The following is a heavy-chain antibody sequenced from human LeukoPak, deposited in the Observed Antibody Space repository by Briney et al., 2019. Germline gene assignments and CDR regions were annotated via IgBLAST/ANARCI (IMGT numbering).Heavy chain of an antibody. CDR2: IIPILGIA. CDR1: GGTFSSYA. Sequence: SVKVSCKASGGTFSSYAISWVRQAPGQGLEWMGRIIPILGIANYAQKFQGRVTITTDESTSTAYMELSSLRSEDTAVYYCASGAPGVPAAIHYYYMDVWGKGTTVTVSS. V-gene: IGHV1-69*04. CDR3: ASGAPGVPAAIHYYYMDV. D-gene: IGHD2-2*02. J-gene: IGHJ6*03.